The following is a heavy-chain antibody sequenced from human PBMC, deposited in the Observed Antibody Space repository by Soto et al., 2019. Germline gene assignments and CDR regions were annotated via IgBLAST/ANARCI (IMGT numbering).Heavy chain of an antibody. D-gene: IGHD3-22*01. CDR2: IKEDGSQK. CDR3: ARGDYYDSSGPFSDAFDV. V-gene: IGHV3-7*04. CDR1: GFTFRRYW. J-gene: IGHJ3*01. Sequence: PGGSLRLSCAASGFTFRRYWMSWVRPAPGKGLEWVANIKEDGSQKWYVDSVKGRFTISRDNGKNSLYLQINSLRAEDTAVYYCARGDYYDSSGPFSDAFDVWGQGTMVTVSS.